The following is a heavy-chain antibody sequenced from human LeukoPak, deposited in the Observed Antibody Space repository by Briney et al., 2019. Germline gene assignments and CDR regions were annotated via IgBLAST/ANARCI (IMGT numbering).Heavy chain of an antibody. CDR2: IYYSGST. Sequence: SETLSLTCTVSGGSISSSSYYWGWIRQPPGKGLEWIGSIYYSGSTYYNPSLKSRVTMSVDTSKNQFSLKLSSVTAADTAVYYCARVGMTSGSGCDYWGQGTLVTVSS. J-gene: IGHJ4*02. CDR3: ARVGMTSGSGCDY. CDR1: GGSISSSSYY. V-gene: IGHV4-39*01. D-gene: IGHD6-19*01.